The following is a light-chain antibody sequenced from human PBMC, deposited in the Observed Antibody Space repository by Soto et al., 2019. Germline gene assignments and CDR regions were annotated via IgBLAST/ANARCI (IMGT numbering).Light chain of an antibody. V-gene: IGLV1-51*01. CDR3: GTWDSSLSAGV. CDR1: SSNIGAGY. Sequence: QPVLTQPPSVSGAPGQRVTISCAGTSSNIGAGYGVHWYQQLPGRAPKLLIYDNNKRPSGIPDRFSGSKSGTSATLGITGLQTGDEADYYCGTWDSSLSAGVFGGGTKLTVL. CDR2: DNN. J-gene: IGLJ3*02.